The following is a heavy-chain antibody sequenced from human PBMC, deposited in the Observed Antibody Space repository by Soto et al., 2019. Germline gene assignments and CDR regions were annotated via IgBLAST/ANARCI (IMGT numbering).Heavy chain of an antibody. D-gene: IGHD2-2*01. CDR2: IYTSGST. J-gene: IGHJ4*02. CDR3: ARDGWGYCSSTSCYFDY. Sequence: SETLSLTCTVSGGSISSYYWSWIRQPAGKGLEWIGRIYTSGSTNYNPSLKSRVTMSVDTSKNQFSLKLSSVTAADTAVYYCARDGWGYCSSTSCYFDYWGQGTLVTVSS. V-gene: IGHV4-4*07. CDR1: GGSISSYY.